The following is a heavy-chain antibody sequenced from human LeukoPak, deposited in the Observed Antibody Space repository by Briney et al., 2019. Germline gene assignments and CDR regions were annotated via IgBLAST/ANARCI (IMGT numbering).Heavy chain of an antibody. CDR2: IYYCGST. J-gene: IGHJ4*02. CDR3: AREHSYYDSSGYYYGSGYFDY. V-gene: IGHV4-59*01. D-gene: IGHD3-22*01. CDR1: GGSMSTYY. Sequence: SSETLSLTCTVSGGSMSTYYWSWIRQPPGKGLEWIGYIYYCGSTNYNPSLKSRVIISVDTSKNQFSLKLSSVTAADTAVYSCAREHSYYDSSGYYYGSGYFDYWGQGTLVTVSS.